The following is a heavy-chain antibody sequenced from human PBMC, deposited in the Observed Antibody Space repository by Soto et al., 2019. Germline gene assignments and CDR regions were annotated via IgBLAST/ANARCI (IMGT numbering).Heavy chain of an antibody. D-gene: IGHD6-13*01. J-gene: IGHJ4*02. Sequence: GSLRLSGAASGFTCSAYVMSWVRQAPGKGLEWVSSITSIGGGTYYADSVKGRFTVSRDNSKNTVYLQMNSLRDEDTAVYYCAKLTAAWGQGTLVTVSS. V-gene: IGHV3-23*01. CDR3: AKLTAA. CDR2: ITSIGGGT. CDR1: GFTCSAYV.